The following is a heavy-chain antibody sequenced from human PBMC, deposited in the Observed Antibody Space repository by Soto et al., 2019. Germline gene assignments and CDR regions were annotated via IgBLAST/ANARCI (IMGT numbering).Heavy chain of an antibody. Sequence: GGSLRLSCAASGFTFSSYGMHWVRQAPGKGLEWVAVIWYDGSNKYYADSVKGRFTISRDNSKNTLYLQMNSLRAEDTAVYYCARDGPTSYYYYMDVWGKGTTVTVSS. CDR2: IWYDGSNK. CDR1: GFTFSSYG. J-gene: IGHJ6*03. CDR3: ARDGPTSYYYYMDV. V-gene: IGHV3-33*01.